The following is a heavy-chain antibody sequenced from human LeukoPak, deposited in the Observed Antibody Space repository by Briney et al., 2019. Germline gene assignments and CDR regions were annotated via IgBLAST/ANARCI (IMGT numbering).Heavy chain of an antibody. D-gene: IGHD3-10*01. Sequence: SETLSLTCTVSGVSISSTSNQWGWIRQPPGKGLEWIGSIYYSGNTHYNPSLKSQVTMSVDTSKNQFSLKLSSVTAADTAVYYCARDRSVGYYGSGRYYYYYYYMDVWGKGTTVTISS. CDR2: IYYSGNT. CDR3: ARDRSVGYYGSGRYYYYYYYMDV. CDR1: GVSISSTSNQ. V-gene: IGHV4-39*07. J-gene: IGHJ6*03.